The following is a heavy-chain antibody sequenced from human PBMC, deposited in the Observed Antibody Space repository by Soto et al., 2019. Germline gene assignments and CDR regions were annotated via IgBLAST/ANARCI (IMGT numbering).Heavy chain of an antibody. V-gene: IGHV4-61*01. CDR1: GGSVSSGTYY. Sequence: SETLSLTCTVSGGSVSSGTYYWSWIRQPPGKGLEWIGYSYYSGSTNYNPSLKSRVTISVATSKNQFSLKLSSVTAAGTAVYYCARDPWFDPWGQGTLVTVSS. CDR2: SYYSGST. CDR3: ARDPWFDP. J-gene: IGHJ5*02.